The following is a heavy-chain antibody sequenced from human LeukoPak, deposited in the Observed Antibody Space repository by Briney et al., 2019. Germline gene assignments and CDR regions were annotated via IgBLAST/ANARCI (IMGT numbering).Heavy chain of an antibody. CDR1: GGSISSSSYY. J-gene: IGHJ4*02. V-gene: IGHV4-39*01. CDR2: IYYSGST. D-gene: IGHD3-10*01. CDR3: ATDPLEKLWFGVS. Sequence: SETLSLTCTVSGGSISSSSYYWGWIRQPPGKGLEWIGSIYYSGSTYYNPSLKSRVTISVDTSKNQFSLKLSSVTAADTAVYYCATDPLEKLWFGVSGGQGTLVTVSS.